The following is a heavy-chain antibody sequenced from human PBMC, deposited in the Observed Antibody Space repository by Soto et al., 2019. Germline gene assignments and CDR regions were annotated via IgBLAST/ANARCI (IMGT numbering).Heavy chain of an antibody. D-gene: IGHD5-18*01. CDR2: IIPMFGTA. CDR1: GGTFSTYA. J-gene: IGHJ4*02. V-gene: IGHV1-69*12. CDR3: ASGIQLWLRRINNGYSG. Sequence: QVQLVQSGAEEHKPESSVTVSCTAPGGTFSTYAISWVRQAPGQGLEWMGGIIPMFGTANYARRFQGRVTNTAEESTNTVYMELSSLRSEDTAVYFCASGIQLWLRRINNGYSGWGQGTLVNVSS.